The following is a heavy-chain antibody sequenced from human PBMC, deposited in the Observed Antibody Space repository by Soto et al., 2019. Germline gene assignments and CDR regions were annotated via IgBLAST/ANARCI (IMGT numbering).Heavy chain of an antibody. J-gene: IGHJ6*02. D-gene: IGHD3-22*01. CDR1: GGTPSNSA. V-gene: IGHV1-69*01. CDR3: AGGRIVVVGSRAYYGMDV. CDR2: IIPVFGLV. Sequence: QVHLLLQSGAEVKKPGSSEKVSCKASGGTPSNSAISWVRQAPGQGLEWMGGIIPVFGLVKYAQNFQGRVTITADESTNTAYMELRSLRPEDTAVYYCAGGRIVVVGSRAYYGMDVWGQGTTVAVSS.